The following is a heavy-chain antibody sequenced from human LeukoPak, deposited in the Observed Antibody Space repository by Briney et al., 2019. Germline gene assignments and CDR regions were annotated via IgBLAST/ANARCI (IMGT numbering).Heavy chain of an antibody. CDR1: GGSIRSYY. CDR3: ASGFREYGDYPF. CDR2: INHSGST. Sequence: SETLSLTCTVSGGSIRSYYWSWIRQPPGKGLEWIGEINHSGSTNYNPSLKSRVTISVDTSKNQFSLKLTSVTAADTAVYYCASGFREYGDYPFWGQGTLVTVSS. D-gene: IGHD4-17*01. V-gene: IGHV4-34*01. J-gene: IGHJ4*02.